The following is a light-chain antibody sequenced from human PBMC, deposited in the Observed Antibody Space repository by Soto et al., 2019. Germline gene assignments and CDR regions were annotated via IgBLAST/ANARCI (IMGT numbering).Light chain of an antibody. V-gene: IGKV3-11*01. CDR1: QSVSSY. CDR2: DAS. J-gene: IGKJ1*01. CDR3: QNVLGK. Sequence: EIVLTQSPATLSLSPGERATLSCRASQSVSSYLAWYQQKPGQAPRLLIYDASNRATGIPARFSGSGSGTDFTLTISSLETEDFAVYYCQNVLGKFGKGTKVDI.